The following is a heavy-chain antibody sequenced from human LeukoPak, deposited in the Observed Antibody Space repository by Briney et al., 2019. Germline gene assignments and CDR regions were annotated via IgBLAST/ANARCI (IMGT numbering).Heavy chain of an antibody. D-gene: IGHD3-22*01. CDR1: GFTFGSYW. CDR3: ARSGPKTYYYDSSGYYPDY. V-gene: IGHV3-7*03. Sequence: AGGSLRLSCAASGFTFGSYWMNWARQAPGKGLEWVASINHNGNVNYYVDSVKGRFTISRDNAKNSLYLQMSNLRAEDTAVYFCARSGPKTYYYDSSGYYPDYWGQGTLVTVSS. J-gene: IGHJ4*02. CDR2: INHNGNVN.